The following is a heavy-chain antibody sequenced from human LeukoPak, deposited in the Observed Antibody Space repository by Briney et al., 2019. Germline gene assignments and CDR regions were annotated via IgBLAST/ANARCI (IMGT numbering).Heavy chain of an antibody. Sequence: PGGSLRLSCATSGFSFSIYEMNWVRQAPGKGLEWVSYISTTGRTTYYADSVQGRFTMSRDNANNSLSLQMNSLRADDTAVYYCAGKPRDGYNDGRFDFWGQGTLVTVSS. J-gene: IGHJ4*02. D-gene: IGHD5-24*01. V-gene: IGHV3-48*03. CDR1: GFSFSIYE. CDR2: ISTTGRTT. CDR3: AGKPRDGYNDGRFDF.